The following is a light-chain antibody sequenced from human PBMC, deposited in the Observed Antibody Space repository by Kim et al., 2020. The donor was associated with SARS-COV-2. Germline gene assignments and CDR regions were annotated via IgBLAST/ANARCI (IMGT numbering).Light chain of an antibody. CDR2: DVS. Sequence: QSALTQPASVSGSPGQSITISCTGTSSDIGSYNYVSWYQQHPGKAPKLIMYDVSYRPSGVSNRFSGSKSDNTASLTISGLQAEDEADYYCTSYTSSSPRVFGGGTKLTV. V-gene: IGLV2-14*03. CDR3: TSYTSSSPRV. J-gene: IGLJ3*02. CDR1: SSDIGSYNY.